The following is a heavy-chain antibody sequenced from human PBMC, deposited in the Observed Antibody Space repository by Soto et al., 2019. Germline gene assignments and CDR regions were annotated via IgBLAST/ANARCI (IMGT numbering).Heavy chain of an antibody. D-gene: IGHD3-10*01. Sequence: EVQLVESGGGLVKPGGSLRLSCAASGFTFSSYSMNWVRQAPGKGLEWVSSISSSSSYIYYADSVKGRFTISRDIAKNSLYLQMNSLRAEDTAVYYCARVMVRGVIRVYYYYGMDVWGQGTTVTVSS. CDR3: ARVMVRGVIRVYYYYGMDV. J-gene: IGHJ6*02. V-gene: IGHV3-21*01. CDR1: GFTFSSYS. CDR2: ISSSSSYI.